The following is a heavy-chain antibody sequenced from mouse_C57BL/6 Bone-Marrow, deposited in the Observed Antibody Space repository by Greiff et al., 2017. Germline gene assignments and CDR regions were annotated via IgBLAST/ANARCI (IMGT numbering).Heavy chain of an antibody. CDR1: GYTFTSYW. Sequence: VQLQQPGAELVKPGASVKLSCKASGYTFTSYWMQWVKQRPGQGLEWIGEIDPSDSYTNYNQKFKGKAILTVDTSSSTAYMQLSSLTSEDSAVYYCARKGSWGFAYWGQGTLVTVSA. CDR3: ARKGSWGFAY. V-gene: IGHV1-50*01. J-gene: IGHJ3*01. D-gene: IGHD3-2*02. CDR2: IDPSDSYT.